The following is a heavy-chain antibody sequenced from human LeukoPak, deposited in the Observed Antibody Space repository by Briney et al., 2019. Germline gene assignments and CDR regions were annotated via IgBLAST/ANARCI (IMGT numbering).Heavy chain of an antibody. CDR3: ANGGYYYDSSGYYGLPAPDY. Sequence: GGSLRLSCAASGFTFSSYGMSWVRQAPGKGLEWVSAISGSGGSTYYADSVKGRFTISRDNSKNTLYLQMNSLRAEDTAVYYCANGGYYYDSSGYYGLPAPDYWGQGTLVTVSS. CDR1: GFTFSSYG. V-gene: IGHV3-23*01. J-gene: IGHJ4*02. D-gene: IGHD3-22*01. CDR2: ISGSGGST.